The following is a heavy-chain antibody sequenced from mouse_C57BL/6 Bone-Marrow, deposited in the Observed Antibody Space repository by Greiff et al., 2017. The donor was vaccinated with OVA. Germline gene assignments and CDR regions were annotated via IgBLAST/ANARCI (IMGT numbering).Heavy chain of an antibody. CDR1: GFTFSSYT. D-gene: IGHD2-12*01. Sequence: DVKLVESGGGLVKPGGSLKLSCAASGFTFSSYTMSWVRQTPEKRLEWVATISGGGGNTYYPDSVKGRFTISRDNAKNTLYLQMSSLRSEDTALYYCARQGVVLRRVWYFDVWGTGTTVTVSS. CDR3: ARQGVVLRRVWYFDV. V-gene: IGHV5-9*01. CDR2: ISGGGGNT. J-gene: IGHJ1*03.